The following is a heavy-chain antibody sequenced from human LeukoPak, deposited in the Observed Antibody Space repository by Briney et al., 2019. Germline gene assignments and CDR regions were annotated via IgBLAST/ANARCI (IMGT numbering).Heavy chain of an antibody. D-gene: IGHD3-3*02. CDR3: AREVVVIFGVVAADY. CDR2: INPSGGST. CDR1: GYTFTSYY. V-gene: IGHV1-46*03. Sequence: ASVKVSCKASGYTFTSYYMHWVRQAPGRGLEWMGIINPSGGSTSYAQKFQGRVTMTRDTSTSTVYMELSSLRSEDTAVYYCAREVVVIFGVVAADYWGQGTLVTVSS. J-gene: IGHJ4*02.